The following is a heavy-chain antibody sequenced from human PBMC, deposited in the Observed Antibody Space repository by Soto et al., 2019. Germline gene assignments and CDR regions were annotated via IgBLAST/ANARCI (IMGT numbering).Heavy chain of an antibody. D-gene: IGHD6-6*01. J-gene: IGHJ4*02. CDR3: ARDVPGQLVKARVDY. CDR2: ISGRGSSA. CDR1: GFTFGAYA. V-gene: IGHV3-23*01. Sequence: DVQLLESGGGLVQPGGSLRLSCVGSGFTFGAYAMAWVRQAPGKGLEWVSAISGRGSSAYFADSVKGRFSVSRDNSTNTLYLQMNNLRRDDSAVYFCARDVPGQLVKARVDYWGQGTLVTVAS.